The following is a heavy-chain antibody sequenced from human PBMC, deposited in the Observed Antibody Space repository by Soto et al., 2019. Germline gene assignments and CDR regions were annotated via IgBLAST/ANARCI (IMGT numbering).Heavy chain of an antibody. CDR2: ISPVFGTA. CDR1: GGSLSNYG. Sequence: QVQLVQSGAEVKKPGSSVKVSCKASGGSLSNYGISWVRQAPGQGLEWMGGISPVFGTANYAQKFQGRVTITADESTNIVYMDVTSLRSEDTALYYCVRGDATKIVVTTYYAMDVWGQGTTVTVSS. D-gene: IGHD4-17*01. V-gene: IGHV1-69*12. CDR3: VRGDATKIVVTTYYAMDV. J-gene: IGHJ6*02.